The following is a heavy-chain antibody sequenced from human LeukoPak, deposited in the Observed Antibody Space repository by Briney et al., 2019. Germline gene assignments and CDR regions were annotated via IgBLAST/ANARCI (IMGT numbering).Heavy chain of an antibody. CDR2: ISGSGGST. Sequence: PGGSLRLSCAASGFTFSSYAMSWVRQAPGKGLEWVSAISGSGGSTYYADSVKGRFTISRDNSKNTLYLQMNSLRAEDTAVYYCAKAPMEDSWYIHFDYWGQGTLVTVSS. CDR3: AKAPMEDSWYIHFDY. CDR1: GFTFSSYA. J-gene: IGHJ4*02. D-gene: IGHD6-13*01. V-gene: IGHV3-23*01.